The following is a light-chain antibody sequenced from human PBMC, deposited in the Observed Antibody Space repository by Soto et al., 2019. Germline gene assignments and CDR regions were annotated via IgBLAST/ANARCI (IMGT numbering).Light chain of an antibody. V-gene: IGLV2-23*02. Sequence: QSALTQPASVSGSPGQSITISCTGTSSDVGGYHLVSWYQQHPDKAPKLIIYQVTKRPSGISNRFSGSQSGNTASLTISGLQAEDEADYYCCSYAGSSTFAFGGGTKLTVL. J-gene: IGLJ3*02. CDR2: QVT. CDR1: SSDVGGYHL. CDR3: CSYAGSSTFA.